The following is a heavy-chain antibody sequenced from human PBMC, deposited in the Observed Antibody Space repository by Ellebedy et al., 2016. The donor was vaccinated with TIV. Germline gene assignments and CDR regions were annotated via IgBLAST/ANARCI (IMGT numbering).Heavy chain of an antibody. D-gene: IGHD3-10*01. CDR2: ISTGTGRSTI. J-gene: IGHJ6*02. Sequence: GESLKISCAASGFTLSYYTLNWVRQAPGQGLEWLAYISTGTGRSTIYYADSVKGRFTISRDDAKNSVFLQMDSLRGEDTAVYYCARDRRAFRASMDVWGQGTTVTVSS. CDR1: GFTLSYYT. CDR3: ARDRRAFRASMDV. V-gene: IGHV3-48*01.